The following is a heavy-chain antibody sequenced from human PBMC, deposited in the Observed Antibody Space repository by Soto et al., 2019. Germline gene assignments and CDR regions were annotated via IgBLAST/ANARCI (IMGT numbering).Heavy chain of an antibody. CDR3: ANVGSALLGPHSPACAFDI. CDR1: GFTFSSYA. V-gene: IGHV3-23*01. CDR2: ISGSGGST. Sequence: GGSLRLSCAASGFTFSSYAMSWVRQAPGKGLEWVSAISGSGGSTYYADSVKGRFTISRDNSKNTLYLQMNSLRAEDTVVYYCANVGSALLGPHSPACAFDIWGQGTMVTVSS. J-gene: IGHJ3*02. D-gene: IGHD3-10*01.